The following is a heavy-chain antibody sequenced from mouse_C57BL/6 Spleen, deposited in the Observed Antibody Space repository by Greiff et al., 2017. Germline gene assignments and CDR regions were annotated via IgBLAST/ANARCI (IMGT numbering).Heavy chain of an antibody. Sequence: VQLQQSGPELVKPGASVKISCKASGYSFTGYYMNWVKQSPEKSLEWIGEINPSTGGATYNQKFKAKATLTVDKSSSTAYMQLKSLTSEDSAVNYCPRWITTVVAPYYFDYWGQGTTLTVSS. CDR3: PRWITTVVAPYYFDY. CDR1: GYSFTGYY. D-gene: IGHD1-1*01. CDR2: INPSTGGA. V-gene: IGHV1-42*01. J-gene: IGHJ2*01.